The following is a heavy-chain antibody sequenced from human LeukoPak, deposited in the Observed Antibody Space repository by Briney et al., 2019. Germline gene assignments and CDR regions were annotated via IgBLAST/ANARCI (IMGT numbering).Heavy chain of an antibody. Sequence: GGSLRLSCVVSGLTFDNAWMSWVRLAPGKGLEWVGRIKSKNVGETTEYAAPVQGRFTISRDDSKNTVYLQMSSLKTEDTAVYYCTTGPGNSGFWCQGTLVTVSS. CDR3: TTGPGNSGF. J-gene: IGHJ4*02. D-gene: IGHD4-23*01. CDR1: GLTFDNAW. CDR2: IKSKNVGETT. V-gene: IGHV3-15*01.